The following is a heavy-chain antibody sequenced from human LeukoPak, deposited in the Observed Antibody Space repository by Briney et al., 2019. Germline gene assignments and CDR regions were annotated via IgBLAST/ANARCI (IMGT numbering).Heavy chain of an antibody. V-gene: IGHV3-74*01. CDR3: ARDRSDWGTADY. D-gene: IGHD3-16*01. Sequence: PGGSLRLSCAASGFTFSSYWMHWVRQAPGKGLMWVSRIDTDGTTTRYADSVKGRFTISRDNAKNTLYLQMNSLRADDTAVYYCARDRSDWGTADYWGQGTLVTVSS. J-gene: IGHJ4*02. CDR1: GFTFSSYW. CDR2: IDTDGTTT.